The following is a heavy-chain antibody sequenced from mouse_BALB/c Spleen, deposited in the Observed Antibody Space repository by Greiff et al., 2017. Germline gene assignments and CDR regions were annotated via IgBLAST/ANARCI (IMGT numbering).Heavy chain of an antibody. Sequence: DVKLVESGGGLVQPGGSLRLSCATSGFTFTDYYMSWVRQPPGKALEWLGFIRNKANGYTTEYSASVKGRFTISRDNSQSILYLQMNTLRAEDSATYYCARDKETGTGYFDVWGAGTTVTVSS. D-gene: IGHD4-1*01. CDR2: IRNKANGYTT. J-gene: IGHJ1*01. CDR1: GFTFTDYY. V-gene: IGHV7-3*02. CDR3: ARDKETGTGYFDV.